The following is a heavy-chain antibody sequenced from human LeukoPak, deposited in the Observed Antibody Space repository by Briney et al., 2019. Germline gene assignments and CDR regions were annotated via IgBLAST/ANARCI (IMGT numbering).Heavy chain of an antibody. D-gene: IGHD3-3*01. CDR2: IYPGDSDT. CDR3: ASRNYDFWSGSGYYYYYMDV. Sequence: GESLKISCKGSGYSFTSYWIGWVRQMPGKGLEWMGIIYPGDSDTRYSPSFQGQVTISADKSISTAYLQWSSLKASDTAMYYCASRNYDFWSGSGYYYYYMDVWGKGITVTVSS. J-gene: IGHJ6*03. CDR1: GYSFTSYW. V-gene: IGHV5-51*01.